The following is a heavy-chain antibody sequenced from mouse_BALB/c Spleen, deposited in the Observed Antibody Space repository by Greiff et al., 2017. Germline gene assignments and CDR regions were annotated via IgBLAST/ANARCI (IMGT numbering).Heavy chain of an antibody. CDR1: GFNIKDYY. CDR2: IDPENGNT. CDR3: AREEAWAY. Sequence: VQLKESGAELVRPGALVKLSCKASGFNIKDYYMHWVKQRPEQDLEWIGWIDPENGNTIYDPKFQGKASITADTSSNTAYLQLSSLTSEDTAVYYCAREEAWAYWGQGTLVTVSA. V-gene: IGHV14-1*02. J-gene: IGHJ3*01.